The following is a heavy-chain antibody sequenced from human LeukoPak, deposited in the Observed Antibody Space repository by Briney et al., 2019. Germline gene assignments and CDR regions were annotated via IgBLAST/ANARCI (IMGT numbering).Heavy chain of an antibody. J-gene: IGHJ5*02. CDR1: GGSISSGGYS. V-gene: IGHV4-61*08. D-gene: IGHD6-6*01. Sequence: SETLSLTCAVSGGSISSGGYSWSWIRQPPGRGLEWIGYVYYTGSTNYNPSLKSRVTISVDTSKNQFSLKLSSVTAADTAVYYCARGSEYSSLWYWFDPWGQGTLVTVSS. CDR3: ARGSEYSSLWYWFDP. CDR2: VYYTGST.